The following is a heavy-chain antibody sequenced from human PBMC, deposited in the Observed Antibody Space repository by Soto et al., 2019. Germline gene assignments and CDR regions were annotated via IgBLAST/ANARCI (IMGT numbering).Heavy chain of an antibody. D-gene: IGHD5-18*01. CDR2: IRSKANSYAT. J-gene: IGHJ4*02. CDR3: AREKTAMVTVDY. Sequence: PGGSLRLSCAASGFTFSGSAMHWVRQASGKGLEWVGRIRSKANSYATAYAASVKGRFTISRDDSKNTAYLQMNSLRAEDTAVYYCAREKTAMVTVDYWGQGTLVTVSS. CDR1: GFTFSGSA. V-gene: IGHV3-73*01.